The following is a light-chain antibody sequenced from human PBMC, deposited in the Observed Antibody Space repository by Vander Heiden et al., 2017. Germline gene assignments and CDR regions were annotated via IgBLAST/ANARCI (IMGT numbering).Light chain of an antibody. J-gene: IGLJ2*01. V-gene: IGLV3-25*03. CDR3: QSADSGATDVV. CDR2: KDT. Sequence: SYQPTQPPPVSVSPGQTARITCSADVLSKQYSHWYQQRSGQAPLLLIFKDTERPSGIPERFSGSTSGTTVTLTITGVQSEDEADYYCQSADSGATDVVFGGGTKLTVL. CDR1: VLSKQY.